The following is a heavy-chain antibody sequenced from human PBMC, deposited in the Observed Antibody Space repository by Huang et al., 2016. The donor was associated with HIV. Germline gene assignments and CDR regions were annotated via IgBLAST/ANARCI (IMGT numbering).Heavy chain of an antibody. D-gene: IGHD5-18*01. V-gene: IGHV3-23*01. CDR3: AKGGGASPRLHAFDV. J-gene: IGHJ3*01. Sequence: EVQLLESGGGLVQPGGSLRLSCGDSGFTFSTYAMSWFRQAPGKGLAGVSGISGSGGGTYYADSVKGRFTISRDNSNNTLYLQMNSLRVEDTAVYYCAKGGGASPRLHAFDVWGQGTMVTVSS. CDR2: ISGSGGGT. CDR1: GFTFSTYA.